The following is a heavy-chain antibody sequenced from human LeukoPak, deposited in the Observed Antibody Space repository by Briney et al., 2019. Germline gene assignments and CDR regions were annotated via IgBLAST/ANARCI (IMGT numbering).Heavy chain of an antibody. CDR2: ISTSSSFI. J-gene: IGHJ4*02. CDR1: GFTFSHYT. CDR3: ARDDNWNDKPFDH. D-gene: IGHD1-20*01. V-gene: IGHV3-21*01. Sequence: PGGSLRLSCAASGFTFSHYTMNWVRQAPGKGLEWVSSISTSSSFIHCADSVKGRFTISRDNANNSLYLQMSSLRAEDTALYYCARDDNWNDKPFDHWGQGALVTVSS.